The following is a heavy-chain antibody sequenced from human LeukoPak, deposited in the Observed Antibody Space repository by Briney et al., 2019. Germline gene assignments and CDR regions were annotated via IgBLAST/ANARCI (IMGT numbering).Heavy chain of an antibody. J-gene: IGHJ4*02. V-gene: IGHV4-39*01. D-gene: IGHD3/OR15-3a*01. CDR1: GGSISSGSYY. CDR2: IYYSGNT. CDR3: ARQTGSGLFILP. Sequence: SSETLSLTCTVSGGSISSGSYYWSWIRQPPGKGLEWIGSIYYSGNTYYNASLKSQVSISIDTSKNQFSLRLTSVTAADTAVYYCARQTGSGLFILPGGQGTLVTVSS.